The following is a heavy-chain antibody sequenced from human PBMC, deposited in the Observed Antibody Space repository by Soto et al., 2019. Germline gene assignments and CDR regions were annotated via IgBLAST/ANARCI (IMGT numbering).Heavy chain of an antibody. V-gene: IGHV1-8*01. CDR1: GYTFTSLD. CDR2: MSPNSGNT. Sequence: QVLLVQSGAEVKKPGASVKVSCTASGYTFTSLDINWVREASGQGLEWMGWMSPNSGNTGYAQKLQDRVTMTRDTSTNTAYMELSSLRSEDTAIYYCARGVNAGVDYWGQGTLVTVSS. D-gene: IGHD7-27*01. CDR3: ARGVNAGVDY. J-gene: IGHJ4*02.